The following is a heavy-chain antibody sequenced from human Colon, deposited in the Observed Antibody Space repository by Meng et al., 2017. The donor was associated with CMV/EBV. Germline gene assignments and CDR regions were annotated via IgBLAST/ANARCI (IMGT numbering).Heavy chain of an antibody. D-gene: IGHD3-10*01. V-gene: IGHV3-7*01. CDR1: GFDFNNHW. J-gene: IGHJ4*02. CDR3: ARGGRVRGAVDY. Sequence: GGSLRLSCTVSGFDFNNHWMNWVRQVPGKGLEWLANIKKDGSERNYVDSVKGRFTISRDNTQNSLYLQMSSLRAEDTAVYYCARGGRVRGAVDYWGQGTLVTVSS. CDR2: IKKDGSER.